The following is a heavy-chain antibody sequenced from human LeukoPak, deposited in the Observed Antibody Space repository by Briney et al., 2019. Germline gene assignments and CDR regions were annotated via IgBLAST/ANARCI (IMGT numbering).Heavy chain of an antibody. J-gene: IGHJ6*02. CDR2: ISGSGGST. V-gene: IGHV3-23*01. CDR1: GFTFSSYA. Sequence: GGSLRLSCAASGFTFSSYAMSWVRQAPGKGLEWVSAISGSGGSTYYADSVKGRFTISRDNAKNSLYLQMNSLRAEDTAVYYCARVDAHYYYGMDVWGQGTTVTVSS. CDR3: ARVDAHYYYGMDV.